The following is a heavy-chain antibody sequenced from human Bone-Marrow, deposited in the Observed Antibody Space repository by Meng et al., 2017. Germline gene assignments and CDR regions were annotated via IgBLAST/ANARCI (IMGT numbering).Heavy chain of an antibody. V-gene: IGHV3-9*01. D-gene: IGHD5-18*01. Sequence: SLKISCAASGFTFDDYAMHWVRQAPGKGLEWVSGISWNSGSIGYADSVKGRFTISRDNAKNSLYLQMNSLRAEDTAVYYCARAASSYGAGHYGMDVWGQGTTVTVSS. CDR3: ARAASSYGAGHYGMDV. J-gene: IGHJ6*02. CDR2: ISWNSGSI. CDR1: GFTFDDYA.